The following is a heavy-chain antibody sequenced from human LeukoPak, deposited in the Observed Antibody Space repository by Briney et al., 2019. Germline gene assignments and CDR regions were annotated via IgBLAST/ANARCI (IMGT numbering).Heavy chain of an antibody. CDR1: GFTFSNHA. CDR3: VRQQTPHGNFDY. Sequence: GGSLRLSCATSGFTFSNHAMHWVRQATGKGLEWVSAIGTAGDTFYPGSVKGRFTTSRENAKNSLSLQMNSLRAEDTAVYYCVRQQTPHGNFDYWGQGTLVTVSS. J-gene: IGHJ4*02. V-gene: IGHV3-13*01. D-gene: IGHD1-26*01. CDR2: IGTAGDT.